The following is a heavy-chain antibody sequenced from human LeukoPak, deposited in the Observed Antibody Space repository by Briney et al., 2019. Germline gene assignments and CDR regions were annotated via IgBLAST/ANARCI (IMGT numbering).Heavy chain of an antibody. Sequence: SGPTLVKPTQTLTLTCTFSGFSLSTSGVGVGWIRQPPGKALEWLALIYWNDDKRYSPSLKSRLTITKDTSKNQVVLTMTNLDPVDTATYYCPHRAFYYDTSGHYGSAFDIWGQGTMVTVSS. V-gene: IGHV2-5*01. CDR3: PHRAFYYDTSGHYGSAFDI. CDR2: IYWNDDK. D-gene: IGHD3-22*01. CDR1: GFSLSTSGVG. J-gene: IGHJ3*02.